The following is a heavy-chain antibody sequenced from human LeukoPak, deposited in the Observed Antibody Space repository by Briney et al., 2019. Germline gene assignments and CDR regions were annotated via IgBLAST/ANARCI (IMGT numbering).Heavy chain of an antibody. J-gene: IGHJ4*02. D-gene: IGHD5-18*01. V-gene: IGHV3-48*04. CDR1: GFTFSSYS. CDR3: SRLRGYSYGYADY. Sequence: GGSLRLSCAASGFTFSSYSMNWVRQAPGKGLEWVSYISNSGSTIDYADSVKGRFTISRDNAKNSLYLQTDSLRAEDTAVYYCSRLRGYSYGYADYWGQGTLVTVSS. CDR2: ISNSGSTI.